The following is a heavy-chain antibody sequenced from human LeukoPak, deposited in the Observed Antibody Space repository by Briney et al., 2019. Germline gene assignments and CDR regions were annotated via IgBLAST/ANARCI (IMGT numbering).Heavy chain of an antibody. V-gene: IGHV1-69*04. J-gene: IGHJ4*02. Sequence: ASVKVSCKASGDTFSSYAFSWVRQAPGQGLEWMGRIIPMLGIAKYAQNFEGRLTIVADTFTSTAYMELSSLTSEDTAVYYCARDRNNDGHYDSSAYYHDFWGQGTLVTVSS. CDR2: IIPMLGIA. CDR3: ARDRNNDGHYDSSAYYHDF. D-gene: IGHD3-22*01. CDR1: GDTFSSYA.